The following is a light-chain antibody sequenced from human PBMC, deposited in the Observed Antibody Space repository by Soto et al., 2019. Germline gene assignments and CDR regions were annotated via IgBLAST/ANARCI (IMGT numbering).Light chain of an antibody. J-gene: IGKJ2*01. CDR2: DAS. V-gene: IGKV3-11*01. Sequence: EIVLTQSPATLSLSPGERATLSCRASQSVSTYLAWYQQKPGQAPRLLIYDASNRATGIPARFSGSGSGTDFTLTISSLEPEDFAVYYCQHRGNWPRTFGQGTTLEIK. CDR3: QHRGNWPRT. CDR1: QSVSTY.